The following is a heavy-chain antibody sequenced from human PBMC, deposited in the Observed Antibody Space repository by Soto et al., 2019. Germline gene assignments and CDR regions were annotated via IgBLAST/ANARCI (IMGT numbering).Heavy chain of an antibody. CDR1: GGSVNIVTYY. CDR3: TRGGDPYKTGH. V-gene: IGHV4-61*01. D-gene: IGHD2-21*01. CDR2: IHYSGST. Sequence: PSETLSLTCTVPGGSVNIVTYYWSWIRQPPGKGLEWIGFIHYSGSTNYNPSLKGRVTMSVDTSKNQFSLKLTSVNAADTAIYYCTRGGDPYKTGHWGQGTLVTVSS. J-gene: IGHJ4*02.